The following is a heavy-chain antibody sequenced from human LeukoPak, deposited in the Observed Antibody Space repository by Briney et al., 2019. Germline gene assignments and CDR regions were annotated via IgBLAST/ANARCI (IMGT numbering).Heavy chain of an antibody. J-gene: IGHJ4*02. CDR1: GGSFSTYA. CDR3: ARPRAVAGSPNDY. V-gene: IGHV1-69*13. Sequence: GASVKVSCKASGGSFSTYAISWVRQAPGQGLEWMGGIIPIFGTANYAQKFQGRVTITADESTSTAYMELSSLRSEDTAVYYCARPRAVAGSPNDYWGQGTLVTVSS. CDR2: IIPIFGTA. D-gene: IGHD6-19*01.